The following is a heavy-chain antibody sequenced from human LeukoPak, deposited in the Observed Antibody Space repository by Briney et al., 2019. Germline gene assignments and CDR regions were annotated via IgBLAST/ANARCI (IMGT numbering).Heavy chain of an antibody. CDR2: ISTSSSYT. Sequence: GGSLRLSCAASGITFSSYTMNWVRQAPGKGLEWVSFISTSSSYTYYADSVKGRFTISRDNSKNTLYLQMNSLRAEDTAVYYCARFYGSGTYYPLKYWGQGTLVTVSS. V-gene: IGHV3-21*01. J-gene: IGHJ4*02. D-gene: IGHD3-10*01. CDR1: GITFSSYT. CDR3: ARFYGSGTYYPLKY.